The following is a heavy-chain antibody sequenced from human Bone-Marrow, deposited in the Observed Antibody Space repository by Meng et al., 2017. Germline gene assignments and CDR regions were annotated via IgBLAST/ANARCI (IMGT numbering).Heavy chain of an antibody. Sequence: GQLGAYGSWVKKPGASDKVSCKASGYTFTSYDNNGVRQANGQGLEWMGWMNPNSGNTGYAQKFQGRVTMTRNTSISTAYMELSSLRSEDTAVYYCARRRIQSTNWFDPWGQGTLVTVSS. V-gene: IGHV1-8*01. J-gene: IGHJ5*02. CDR1: GYTFTSYD. CDR2: MNPNSGNT. CDR3: ARRRIQSTNWFDP. D-gene: IGHD5-18*01.